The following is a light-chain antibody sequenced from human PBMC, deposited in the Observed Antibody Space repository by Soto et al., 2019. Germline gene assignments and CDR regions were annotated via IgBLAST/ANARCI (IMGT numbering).Light chain of an antibody. V-gene: IGLV2-14*01. CDR2: EVS. J-gene: IGLJ3*02. Sequence: QSALTQPASVSASPGQSITFSCAGTSSDVGAYNYVSWYQQYPGKAPKLMIYEVSNRPSGVSSRFSGFKSGNTASLTISGLQAEDEADYYCSSFTRSTTWVFGGGTKVTVL. CDR3: SSFTRSTTWV. CDR1: SSDVGAYNY.